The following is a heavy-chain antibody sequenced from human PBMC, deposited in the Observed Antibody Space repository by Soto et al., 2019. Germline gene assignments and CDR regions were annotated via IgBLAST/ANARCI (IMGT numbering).Heavy chain of an antibody. V-gene: IGHV3-33*01. Sequence: GGSLRLSCAASGFTFSSYGMHWVRQAPGKGLEWVAVIWYDGSNKYYADSVKGRFTISRDNSKNTLYLQMNSLRAEDTAVYYCARDGQWLVEGELDYYYYGMDVWGQGTTVTVSS. CDR1: GFTFSSYG. CDR2: IWYDGSNK. CDR3: ARDGQWLVEGELDYYYYGMDV. J-gene: IGHJ6*02. D-gene: IGHD6-19*01.